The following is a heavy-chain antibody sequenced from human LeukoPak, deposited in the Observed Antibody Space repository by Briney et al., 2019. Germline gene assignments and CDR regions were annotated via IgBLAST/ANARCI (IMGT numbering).Heavy chain of an antibody. CDR2: ISSSSSSI. Sequence: PGVSLRLFCAASGFTFSSYSMNWVRQAPGKGLEWVSYISSSSSSIHYADSVKGRFAISRDNAKSSLYLQVNSLRAEDTAVYYCAKDPYYYDRSGRDHWVQGTLVSVSS. CDR1: GFTFSSYS. D-gene: IGHD3-22*01. J-gene: IGHJ4*02. CDR3: AKDPYYYDRSGRDH. V-gene: IGHV3-21*01.